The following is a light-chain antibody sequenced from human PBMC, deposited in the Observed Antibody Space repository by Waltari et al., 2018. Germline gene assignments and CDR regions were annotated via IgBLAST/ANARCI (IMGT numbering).Light chain of an antibody. CDR1: ALEQKY. CDR3: QAWDSGVAGV. J-gene: IGLJ1*01. Sequence: SYDLIQSPSVSVSPGQTATITCSGDALEQKYVCWYQQKPGQSPVLVIYEDVRRPSEIPQRFSGSNSGNTATLTISGTQPMDEADYYCQAWDSGVAGVFGTGTKVTVL. CDR2: EDV. V-gene: IGLV3-1*01.